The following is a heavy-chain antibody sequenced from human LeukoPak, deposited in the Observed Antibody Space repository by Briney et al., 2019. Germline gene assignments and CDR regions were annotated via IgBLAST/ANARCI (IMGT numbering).Heavy chain of an antibody. Sequence: ASVKVSCKASGYTFTSYAMNWVRQAPGQGLEWMGWINTNTGNPTYAQGFTGRFVFSLDTSVSTAYLQISSLKAEDTAVYYCARVCADYIRPGYYMDVWGKGTTVTVSS. CDR2: INTNTGNP. CDR3: ARVCADYIRPGYYMDV. D-gene: IGHD4-11*01. V-gene: IGHV7-4-1*02. J-gene: IGHJ6*03. CDR1: GYTFTSYA.